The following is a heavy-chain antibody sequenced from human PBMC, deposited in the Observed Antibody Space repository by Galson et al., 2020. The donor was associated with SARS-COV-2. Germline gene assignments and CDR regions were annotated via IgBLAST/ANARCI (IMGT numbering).Heavy chain of an antibody. CDR2: IYYSGST. J-gene: IGHJ5*02. CDR3: ARYGSGSYYNH. D-gene: IGHD3-10*01. Sequence: SETLSLTCTVSGGSISSSSYYWGWIRQPPGKGLEWIGSIYYSGSTYYNPSLKSRVTISVDTSKNQFSLKLSSVTAADTAVYYCARYGSGSYYNHWGQGTLVTVSS. V-gene: IGHV4-39*07. CDR1: GGSISSSSYY.